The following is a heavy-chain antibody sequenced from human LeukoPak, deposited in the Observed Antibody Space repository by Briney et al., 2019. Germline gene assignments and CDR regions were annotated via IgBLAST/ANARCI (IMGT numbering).Heavy chain of an antibody. CDR2: IYYSGTT. CDR3: ARDRRDGYNSNWFDP. D-gene: IGHD5-24*01. J-gene: IGHJ5*02. V-gene: IGHV4-30-4*01. CDR1: GGSISSYY. Sequence: PSETLSLTCTVSGGSISSYYWSWIRQPPGKGPEWIGYIYYSGTTYYNPSLKSRATISVDTSKNQFSLKLSSVTAADTAVYYCARDRRDGYNSNWFDPWGQGILVTVSS.